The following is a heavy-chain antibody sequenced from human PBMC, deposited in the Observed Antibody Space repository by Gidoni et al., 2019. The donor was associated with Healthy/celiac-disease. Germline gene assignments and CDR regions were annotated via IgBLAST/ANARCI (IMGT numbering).Heavy chain of an antibody. CDR1: GFTFSSYG. CDR3: AKDSGSYFDY. D-gene: IGHD3-10*01. Sequence: QVQLVEYGGGVVQPGRSLRLSCAASGFTFSSYGMHWVRQAPGKGLEWVAVISYDGSNKYYADSVKGRFTISRDNSKNTLYLQMNSLRAEDTAVYYCAKDSGSYFDYWGQGTLVTVSS. CDR2: ISYDGSNK. J-gene: IGHJ4*02. V-gene: IGHV3-30*18.